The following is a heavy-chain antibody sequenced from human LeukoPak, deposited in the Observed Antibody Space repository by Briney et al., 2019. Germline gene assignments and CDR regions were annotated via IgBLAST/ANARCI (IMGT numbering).Heavy chain of an antibody. CDR2: INHSGST. D-gene: IGHD5-18*01. CDR3: ARGRRGYSYGPGSGSFDY. Sequence: PSETLSLTCAGYGGSFSGYYWSWTRQPPGKGLEGIGEINHSGSTNYNPSLKSRVTISVDTSKNQFSLKLSSVTAADTAVYYCARGRRGYSYGPGSGSFDYWGQGTLVTVSS. CDR1: GGSFSGYY. J-gene: IGHJ4*02. V-gene: IGHV4-34*01.